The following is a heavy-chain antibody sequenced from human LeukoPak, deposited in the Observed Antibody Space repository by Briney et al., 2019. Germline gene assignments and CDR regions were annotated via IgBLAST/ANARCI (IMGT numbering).Heavy chain of an antibody. V-gene: IGHV4-38-2*02. D-gene: IGHD3-10*01. CDR3: AEYGSGSYYNFDY. CDR1: GYSISSGYY. J-gene: IGHJ4*02. CDR2: IYHSGST. Sequence: PSETLSLTCTVSGYSISSGYYWGWIRQPPGKGLEWIGSIYHSGSTYYNPSLKSRVTISVDTSKNQFSLKLSSVTAADTAVYYCAEYGSGSYYNFDYWGQGTLVTVSS.